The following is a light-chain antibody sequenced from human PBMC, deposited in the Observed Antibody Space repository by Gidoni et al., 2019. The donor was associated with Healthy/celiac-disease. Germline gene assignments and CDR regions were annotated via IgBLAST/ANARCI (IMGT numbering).Light chain of an antibody. Sequence: IVLTPSPATLSVSPGERATLSCRASQSVSSNLDWYQQKPGQAPRLLIYGASTTATGIPARFSGSGSGTEFTLTISSLQSEDFAVYYCQQYNNWPRTFGQGTKVEIK. CDR1: QSVSSN. CDR2: GAS. CDR3: QQYNNWPRT. V-gene: IGKV3-15*01. J-gene: IGKJ1*01.